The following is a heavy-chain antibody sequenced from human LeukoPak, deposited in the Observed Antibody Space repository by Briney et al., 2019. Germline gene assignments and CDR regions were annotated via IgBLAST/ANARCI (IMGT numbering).Heavy chain of an antibody. J-gene: IGHJ3*02. D-gene: IGHD6-19*01. CDR3: ARGYSSGWYRIQAFFLEAAATGPDAFDI. CDR2: IYTSGST. Sequence: SETLSLTCTVSGDSISSYYWSWIRQPAGKGLEWIGRIYTSGSTNYNPSLKSRVTMSVDTSKNQFSLKLSSVTAADTAVYYCARGYSSGWYRIQAFFLEAAATGPDAFDIWGQGTMVTVSS. CDR1: GDSISSYY. V-gene: IGHV4-4*07.